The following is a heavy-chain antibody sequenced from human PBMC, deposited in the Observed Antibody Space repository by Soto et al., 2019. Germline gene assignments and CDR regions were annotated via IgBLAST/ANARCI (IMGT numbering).Heavy chain of an antibody. Sequence: GGSLRLSCTTSGFTFSTYDMHWVRQGAGKGLEWVSGIIVAGDTFYPDSGKGRFIISRENAKNSLYLQMDSLRVEDTAVYYCARRGTYKVSGLDGFDVWGQGTKVTVSS. J-gene: IGHJ3*01. D-gene: IGHD6-25*01. CDR3: ARRGTYKVSGLDGFDV. V-gene: IGHV3-13*01. CDR2: IIVAGDT. CDR1: GFTFSTYD.